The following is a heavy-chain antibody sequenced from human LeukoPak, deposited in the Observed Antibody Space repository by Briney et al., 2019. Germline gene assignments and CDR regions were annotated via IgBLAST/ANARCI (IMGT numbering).Heavy chain of an antibody. D-gene: IGHD7-27*01. CDR2: IKEDGSAI. J-gene: IGHJ4*02. CDR3: ARDFWGSGDY. CDR1: GFTFSNYW. V-gene: IGHV3-7*01. Sequence: GGSLRLSCAASGFTFSNYWMSWVRQAPVKGLEWVANIKEDGSAIYYMDSVKGRFTISRDNAKNSVYLQMNSLRGADTAVYYCARDFWGSGDYWGQGALVTVSS.